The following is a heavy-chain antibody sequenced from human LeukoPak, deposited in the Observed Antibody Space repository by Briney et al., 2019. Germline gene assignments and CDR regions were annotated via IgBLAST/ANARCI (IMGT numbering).Heavy chain of an antibody. CDR1: GFTFSGYS. CDR3: ARGGIYSQGFDY. V-gene: IGHV3-21*01. CDR2: ISTTSDYI. J-gene: IGHJ4*02. D-gene: IGHD6-13*01. Sequence: GGSLRLSCAASGFTFSGYSMNWVRQAPGKGLEWVSSISTTSDYIHYADSLKGRVAISRDDAKNSLYLQMNSLRAEDTAVYYCARGGIYSQGFDYWGQGSLVTVSS.